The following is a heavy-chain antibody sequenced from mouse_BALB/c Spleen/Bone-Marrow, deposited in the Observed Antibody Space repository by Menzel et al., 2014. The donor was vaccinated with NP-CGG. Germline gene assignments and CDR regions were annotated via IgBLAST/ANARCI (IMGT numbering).Heavy chain of an antibody. Sequence: LVESGPELVKPGASVKMSCKASGYTFTDYVITWVKRRTGQGLEWIREIYPGSGSTYYNEKFKGKATLTADKSSNTAYMQLGSLTSEDSAVYFCARLDGNYRYAMDYWGQGTSVTVSS. D-gene: IGHD2-1*01. CDR1: GYTFTDYV. V-gene: IGHV1-77*01. J-gene: IGHJ4*01. CDR2: IYPGSGST. CDR3: ARLDGNYRYAMDY.